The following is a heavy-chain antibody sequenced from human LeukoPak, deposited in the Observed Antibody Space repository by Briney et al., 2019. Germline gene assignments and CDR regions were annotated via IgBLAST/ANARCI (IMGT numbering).Heavy chain of an antibody. Sequence: GGSLRLSCAVSGFTFSSYGMHWVRQAPGKGLEWMAVISYDGTNKYYADSVKGRFTITRDNSKNTLYLQMNSLRAEDTAVYYCAKDLNYDFWSGLGNWGQGTLVTVSS. J-gene: IGHJ4*02. CDR3: AKDLNYDFWSGLGN. V-gene: IGHV3-30*18. D-gene: IGHD3-3*01. CDR1: GFTFSSYG. CDR2: ISYDGTNK.